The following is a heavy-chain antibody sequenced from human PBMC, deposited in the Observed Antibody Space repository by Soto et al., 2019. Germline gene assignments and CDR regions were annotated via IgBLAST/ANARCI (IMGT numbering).Heavy chain of an antibody. D-gene: IGHD5-18*01. J-gene: IGHJ4*02. CDR2: IIPMFGTA. CDR1: GGTFSTYA. CDR3: ASGIQLWLRRINNGYSG. Sequence: QVQLVRSGAEVKKPESSVKVSCKAPGGTFSTYAISWVRQAPGQGLEWMGGIIPMFGTANYAQRFQDRVTITADESTHTVYMELSSLRSEDTAVYFCASGIQLWLRRINNGYSGWGQGTLVTVSS. V-gene: IGHV1-69*12.